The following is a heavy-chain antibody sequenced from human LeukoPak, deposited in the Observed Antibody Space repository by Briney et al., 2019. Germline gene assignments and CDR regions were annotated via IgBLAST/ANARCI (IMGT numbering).Heavy chain of an antibody. V-gene: IGHV3-21*01. CDR2: ISSGSSFM. J-gene: IGHJ5*02. CDR1: GFTFSRYS. D-gene: IGHD3-22*01. CDR3: ARDYYDSSGSSWFDP. Sequence: GGSLRPSCAASGFTFSRYSMNWVRQAPGKGLEWVSSISSGSSFMYYADSVKGRFTISRDNAKNSLYLQMNSLRAKDTALYYCARDYYDSSGSSWFDPWGQGTLVAVSS.